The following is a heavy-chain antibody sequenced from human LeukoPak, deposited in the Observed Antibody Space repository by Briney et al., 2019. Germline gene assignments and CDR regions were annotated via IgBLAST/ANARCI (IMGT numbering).Heavy chain of an antibody. CDR1: GYTFTGYY. J-gene: IGHJ6*03. CDR3: ARGHGSYYYYMDV. Sequence: ASVKVSCKASGYTFTGYYMHWVRQAPGQGLEWMGWINPNSGGTNYAQKFQGRVTMTRDTSTSTAYMELSRLTSDDTAVYHCARGHGSYYYYMDVWGKGTTVTVSS. V-gene: IGHV1-2*02. CDR2: INPNSGGT. D-gene: IGHD3-10*01.